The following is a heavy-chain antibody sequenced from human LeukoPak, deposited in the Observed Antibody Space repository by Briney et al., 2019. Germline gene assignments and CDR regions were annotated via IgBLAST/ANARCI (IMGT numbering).Heavy chain of an antibody. D-gene: IGHD4-23*01. CDR1: GYSFNSHG. Sequence: GGSLRLSCAVSGYSFNSHGMHWVRQAPGKGLEWVAAIWYDGSQKYYADTVRSRFTVSRDNSKNTLYLQMDSLRAEDMAVYYCARLYGANVGYLDYWGQGTLVTVSS. CDR2: IWYDGSQK. CDR3: ARLYGANVGYLDY. V-gene: IGHV3-33*03. J-gene: IGHJ4*02.